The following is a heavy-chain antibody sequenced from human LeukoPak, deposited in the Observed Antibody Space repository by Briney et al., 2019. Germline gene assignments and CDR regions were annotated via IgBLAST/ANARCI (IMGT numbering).Heavy chain of an antibody. CDR3: ARVVYIVVRGVIITYWFDP. CDR1: GYTFTSYG. Sequence: EASVKVSCKASGYTFTSYGISGVRQAPGQGLEWMGWISAYNGNTNYAQKLQGRVTMTTDTSTSTAYMELRSLRSDDTAVYYCARVVYIVVRGVIITYWFDPWGQGTLVTVFS. J-gene: IGHJ5*02. V-gene: IGHV1-18*04. CDR2: ISAYNGNT. D-gene: IGHD3-10*01.